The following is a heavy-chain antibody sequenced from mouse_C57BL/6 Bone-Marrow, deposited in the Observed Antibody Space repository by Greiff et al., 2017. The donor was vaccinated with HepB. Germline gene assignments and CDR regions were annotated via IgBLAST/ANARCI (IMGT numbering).Heavy chain of an antibody. V-gene: IGHV1-50*01. Sequence: VQLQQPGAELVKPGASVKLSCKASGYTFTSYWMQWVKQRPGQGLEWIGEIDPSDSYTNYNQKFKGKATLTVDTSSSTAYMQLSSLTSEDSAVYYCARQLRDGLAYWGQGTLVTVSA. CDR1: GYTFTSYW. J-gene: IGHJ3*01. D-gene: IGHD3-2*02. CDR2: IDPSDSYT. CDR3: ARQLRDGLAY.